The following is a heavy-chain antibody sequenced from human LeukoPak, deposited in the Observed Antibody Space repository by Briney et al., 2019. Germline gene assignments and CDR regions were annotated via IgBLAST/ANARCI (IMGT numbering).Heavy chain of an antibody. CDR1: GYTFTSYY. J-gene: IGHJ4*02. V-gene: IGHV1-46*01. CDR3: ARELRPTYDILTGLFDY. Sequence: GASVKVSCKASGYTFTSYYMHWVRQAPGQGLEWMGIINPSGGSTSYAQKFQGRVTMTRDTSTSTVYMELSSLRSEDTAVYYCARELRPTYDILTGLFDYWGQETLVTVSS. D-gene: IGHD3-9*01. CDR2: INPSGGST.